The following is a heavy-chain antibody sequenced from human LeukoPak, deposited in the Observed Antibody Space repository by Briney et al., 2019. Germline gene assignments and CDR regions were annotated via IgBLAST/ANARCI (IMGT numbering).Heavy chain of an antibody. CDR2: IYTSGST. J-gene: IGHJ6*02. CDR1: GGSISSYY. D-gene: IGHD5-12*01. V-gene: IGHV4-4*07. Sequence: SETLSLTCTVSGGSISSYYWSWIRQPAGKGLEWIGRIYTSGSTNYNPSLKSRVTMSVDTSKNQFSLKLSSVTAADTAVYYCARDQGYGLNYYYHYGMDVWGQGTTVTVSS. CDR3: ARDQGYGLNYYYHYGMDV.